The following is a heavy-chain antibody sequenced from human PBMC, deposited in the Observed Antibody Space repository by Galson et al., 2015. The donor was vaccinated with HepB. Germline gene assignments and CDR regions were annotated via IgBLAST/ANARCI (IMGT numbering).Heavy chain of an antibody. Sequence: SVKVSCKASGGTFSSYVISWMRQAPGQGLEWMGGIIPIFGRANYAQKFQGRVTITADESTGTAYMELSGLRSEDTAVYYCARQPSYYDKSLDHWGQGTLVTVSS. J-gene: IGHJ4*02. CDR3: ARQPSYYDKSLDH. V-gene: IGHV1-69*13. CDR1: GGTFSSYV. CDR2: IIPIFGRA. D-gene: IGHD3-22*01.